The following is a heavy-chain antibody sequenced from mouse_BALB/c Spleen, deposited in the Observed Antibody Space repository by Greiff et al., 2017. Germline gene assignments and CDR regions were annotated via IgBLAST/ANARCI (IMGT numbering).Heavy chain of an antibody. CDR3: ARRTATYFDY. J-gene: IGHJ2*01. CDR1: GFAFSSYD. CDR2: ISSGGGST. D-gene: IGHD1-2*01. V-gene: IGHV5-12-1*01. Sequence: EVKLMESGGGLVNPGGSLKLSCAASGFAFSSYDMSWVRQTPEKRLEWVAYISSGGGSTYYPDTVKGRFTISRDNAKNTLYLQMSSLKSEDTAMYYCARRTATYFDYWGQGTTLTVSS.